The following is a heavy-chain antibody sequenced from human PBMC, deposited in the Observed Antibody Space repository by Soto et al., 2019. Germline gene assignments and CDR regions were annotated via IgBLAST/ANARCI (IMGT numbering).Heavy chain of an antibody. CDR2: FGSINSYSTI. J-gene: IGHJ3*02. CDR1: DFTFSDYY. Sequence: GSLSISREASDFTFSDYYMTRISQAPGKGLMWFLHFGSINSYSTIFYSDSVQGRFTISRDNAKNSLYLQMNSLRVEDTAVYYCARRDRNQLLAAFAIWGQGTMVTVSS. CDR3: ARRDRNQLLAAFAI. V-gene: IGHV3-11*01. D-gene: IGHD2-2*01.